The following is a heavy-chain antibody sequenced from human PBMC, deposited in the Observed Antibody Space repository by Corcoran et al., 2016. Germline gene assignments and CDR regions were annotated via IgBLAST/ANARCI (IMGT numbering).Heavy chain of an antibody. CDR1: GFSLSNSKMG. Sequence: QVTLKESGPVLVKPTETLTLTCTVSGFSLSNSKMGVSWIRQPPGKALEWLAHIFSNDAKSYSTSLRTRLTISKDTSKSQVVLTMTNMAPVDTATYCCARSIAVTGLTGCFDPWGQGTLVTVSS. CDR2: IFSNDAK. J-gene: IGHJ5*02. CDR3: ARSIAVTGLTGCFDP. V-gene: IGHV2-26*01. D-gene: IGHD6-19*01.